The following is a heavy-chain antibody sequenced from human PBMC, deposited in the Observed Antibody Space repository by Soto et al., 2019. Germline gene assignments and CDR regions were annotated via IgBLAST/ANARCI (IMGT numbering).Heavy chain of an antibody. CDR3: ARRCSGGSCPFDF. Sequence: PSETMSLTCTVSGGSISSSSYYWGWNHQPPGKGLEWIGSIYYSGSTYYNPSLKSRVTISVDTSKNQFSLKLSSVTAADTAVYYCARRCSGGSCPFDFWGQGTLVTVSS. D-gene: IGHD2-15*01. V-gene: IGHV4-39*01. CDR2: IYYSGST. CDR1: GGSISSSSYY. J-gene: IGHJ4*02.